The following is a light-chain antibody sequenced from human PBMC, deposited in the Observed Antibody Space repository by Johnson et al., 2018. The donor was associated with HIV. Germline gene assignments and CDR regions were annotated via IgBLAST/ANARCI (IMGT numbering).Light chain of an antibody. V-gene: IGLV1-51*02. J-gene: IGLJ1*01. CDR3: GTWDSSLSTC. CDR2: ENN. CDR1: NSNIGNNY. Sequence: QSMLTQPPSVSAAPGQKVTISCSGSNSNIGNNYVSWYQQLPGTAPKLLIYENNKRPSGIPDRFSGSKSGPSATLGITGLQTGDEADYYCGTWDSSLSTCFGTGTKVTVL.